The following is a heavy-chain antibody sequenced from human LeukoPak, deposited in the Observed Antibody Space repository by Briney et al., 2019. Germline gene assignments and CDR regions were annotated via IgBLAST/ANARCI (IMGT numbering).Heavy chain of an antibody. V-gene: IGHV4-31*03. D-gene: IGHD3-22*01. J-gene: IGHJ3*02. CDR2: IYYSGST. CDR3: ARDWDYYDRSGYRDPFDI. CDR1: GASIGSSGYY. Sequence: PSETLSLTCTVSGASIGSSGYYWSWIRQHPGKGLEWIVYIYYSGSTYYNPSLESRVTISVDTSKNQFSLKLSSVTAADTAVYYCARDWDYYDRSGYRDPFDIWGQGTMVTVSS.